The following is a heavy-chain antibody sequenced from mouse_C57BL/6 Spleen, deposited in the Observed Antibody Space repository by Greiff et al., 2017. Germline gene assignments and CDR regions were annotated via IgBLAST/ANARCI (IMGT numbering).Heavy chain of an antibody. CDR3: ARRGYDYLYAMDY. V-gene: IGHV1-80*01. CDR1: GYAFSSYW. J-gene: IGHJ4*01. CDR2: IYPGDGDT. Sequence: QVQLQQSGAELVKPGASVKISCKASGYAFSSYWMNWVKQRPGKGLEWIGQIYPGDGDTNYNGKFKGKATLTADKSSSTAYMQLSSLTSEDSAVYFCARRGYDYLYAMDYWGQGTSVTVSS. D-gene: IGHD2-4*01.